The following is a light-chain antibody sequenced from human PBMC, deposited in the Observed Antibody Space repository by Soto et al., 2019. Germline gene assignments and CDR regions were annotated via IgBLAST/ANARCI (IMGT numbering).Light chain of an antibody. CDR1: QDISNY. CDR3: KQYSHLIT. CDR2: DAS. Sequence: DIHMTQSPGSLSASVGERGTSVVQATQDISNYLNRYQQKIGKAPKLLIYDASNLETGVPQRFRGSGSGTDFTFTISSLQPEDIATYYRKQYSHLITFGQGTRLENK. J-gene: IGKJ5*01. V-gene: IGKV1-33*01.